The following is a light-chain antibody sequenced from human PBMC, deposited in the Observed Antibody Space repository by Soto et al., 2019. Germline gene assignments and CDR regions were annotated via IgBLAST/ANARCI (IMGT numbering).Light chain of an antibody. Sequence: QSVLTQPPSVSEAPRQRVTISCSGSSSNIGNNAVNWYQQLPGKAPKLLIYYDDLLPSGVSDRFSGSKSGTSASLAISGLQSEDEADYDCAAWDDSLNGQVFGGGTKLTVL. CDR2: YDD. V-gene: IGLV1-36*01. CDR1: SSNIGNNA. J-gene: IGLJ2*01. CDR3: AAWDDSLNGQV.